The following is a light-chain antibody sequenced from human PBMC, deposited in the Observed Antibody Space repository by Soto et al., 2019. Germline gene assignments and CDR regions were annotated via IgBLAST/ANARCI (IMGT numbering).Light chain of an antibody. J-gene: IGKJ2*01. CDR2: GAS. CDR3: QHRGRWPRT. CDR1: QSVNDY. V-gene: IGKV3-11*01. Sequence: EIVLTQSPATLSLSPGERATLSCRASQSVNDYLAWYQQKPGQAPRILIYGASNRATGIPVRFSGSGSGADFTLTISNLEPEDFAVYYCQHRGRWPRTFGQGTKLEI.